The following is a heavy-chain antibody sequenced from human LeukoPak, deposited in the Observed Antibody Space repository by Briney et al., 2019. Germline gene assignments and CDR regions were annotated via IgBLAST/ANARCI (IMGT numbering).Heavy chain of an antibody. V-gene: IGHV1-2*02. Sequence: ASVKVSCKASGYTFTGYCMHWVRQAPGQGLEWMGWINPNSGGTNYQGRVTMTRDMSISTAYMELSRLRSDDTAVYYCARDRTRTGYSSGWYHDYWGQGTLVTVSS. CDR2: INPNSGGT. D-gene: IGHD6-19*01. CDR1: GYTFTGYC. J-gene: IGHJ4*02. CDR3: ARDRTRTGYSSGWYHDY.